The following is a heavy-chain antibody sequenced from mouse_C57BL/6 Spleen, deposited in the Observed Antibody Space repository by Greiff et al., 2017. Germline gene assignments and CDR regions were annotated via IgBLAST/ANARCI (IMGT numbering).Heavy chain of an antibody. CDR2: ISDGGSYT. V-gene: IGHV5-4*03. Sequence: EVKLMESGGGLVKPGGSLKLSCAASGFTFSSYAMSWVRQTPEKRLEWVATISDGGSYTYYPDNVKGRFTISRDNAKNNLYLQMSHLTSEDTAMYYCARVGDYYGSSYVLYFDYWGQGTTLTVSS. J-gene: IGHJ2*01. CDR3: ARVGDYYGSSYVLYFDY. D-gene: IGHD1-1*01. CDR1: GFTFSSYA.